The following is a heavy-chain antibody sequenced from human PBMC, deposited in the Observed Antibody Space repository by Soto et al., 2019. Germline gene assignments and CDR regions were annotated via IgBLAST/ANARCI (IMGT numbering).Heavy chain of an antibody. D-gene: IGHD2-21*02. Sequence: PSETLSLTCTVSGGSINTVNYYWSWLRQPPGKGLEWIGYIYYSGSTNYNPSLKSRVTISVDTSKNQFSLNLSSVTAADTAVYYCARHLPYCGGDCYSLDYWGQGTLVTVSS. CDR2: IYYSGST. CDR1: GGSINTVNYY. V-gene: IGHV4-61*01. CDR3: ARHLPYCGGDCYSLDY. J-gene: IGHJ4*02.